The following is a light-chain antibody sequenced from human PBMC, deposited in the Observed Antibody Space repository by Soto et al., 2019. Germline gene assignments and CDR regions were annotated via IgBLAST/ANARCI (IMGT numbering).Light chain of an antibody. J-gene: IGLJ1*01. Sequence: QSALTQPASVSGSPGQSITISCTGTSSDVGGYKYVSWFQQHPGKAPKLMIYEVSNRPSGVSDRFSGSKSGSTASLTISGLETDDEADYYCNSYTSSSTYVFGTGTKVTVL. CDR3: NSYTSSSTYV. V-gene: IGLV2-14*01. CDR2: EVS. CDR1: SSDVGGYKY.